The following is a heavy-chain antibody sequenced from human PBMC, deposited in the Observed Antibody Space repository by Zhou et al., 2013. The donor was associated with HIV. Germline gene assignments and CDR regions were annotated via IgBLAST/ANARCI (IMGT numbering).Heavy chain of an antibody. D-gene: IGHD6-19*01. V-gene: IGHV1-46*01. CDR2: INPSGGGT. CDR3: ARSLAVALDY. Sequence: QVQLVQSGAEVKKPGTSVKVSCKASGYTFTSYYLHWVRQAPGQGLEWMGTINPSGGGTSYAQKFQGRVTMTRDTSPRTVYMELSSLRSEDTAVYYCARSLAVALDYWGQGTLVTVSS. CDR1: GYTFTSYY. J-gene: IGHJ4*02.